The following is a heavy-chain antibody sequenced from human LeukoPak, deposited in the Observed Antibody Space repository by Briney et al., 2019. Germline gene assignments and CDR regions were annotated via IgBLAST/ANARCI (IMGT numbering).Heavy chain of an antibody. CDR2: IREDGSEA. D-gene: IGHD5-18*01. CDR1: GFIFSNFW. CDR3: ARVLYFRENSYAGPFDQ. J-gene: IGHJ4*02. V-gene: IGHV3-7*01. Sequence: GGSLRLSCEASGFIFSNFWMSWVRQAPGKGLEWVANIREDGSEAYYVDFVKGRSTISRDNDKNSLHLQMNSLRVEDTAVYYCARVLYFRENSYAGPFDQWGQGTLVTVSS.